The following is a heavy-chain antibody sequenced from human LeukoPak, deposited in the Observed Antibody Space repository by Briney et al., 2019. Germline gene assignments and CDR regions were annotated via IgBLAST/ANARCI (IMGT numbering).Heavy chain of an antibody. D-gene: IGHD3-3*01. J-gene: IGHJ4*02. CDR2: INHSGST. V-gene: IGHV4-34*01. CDR3: ARAYDFWSGYYPLDY. CDR1: GGSISSGGYS. Sequence: PSETLSLTCAVSGGSISSGGYSWSWIRQPPGKGLEWIGEINHSGSTNYNPSLKSRVTISVDTSKNQFSLKLSSVTAADTAVYYCARAYDFWSGYYPLDYWGQGTLVTVSS.